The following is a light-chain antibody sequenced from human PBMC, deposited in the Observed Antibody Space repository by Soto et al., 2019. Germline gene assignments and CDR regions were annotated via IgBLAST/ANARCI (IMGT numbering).Light chain of an antibody. V-gene: IGLV2-14*01. Sequence: QSVLTQPASVSGSPGQSITISCTGTSSDVGGYNYVSWYQQHPGKAPKLMIYEVSNRPSGVSNRFSGSKSGNTASLTISGLQPEDEADYYCSSYTSSSIDYVSGTGTKLTVL. CDR3: SSYTSSSIDYV. CDR2: EVS. J-gene: IGLJ1*01. CDR1: SSDVGGYNY.